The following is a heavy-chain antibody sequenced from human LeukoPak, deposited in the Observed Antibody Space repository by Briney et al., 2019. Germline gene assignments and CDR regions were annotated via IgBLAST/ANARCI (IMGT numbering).Heavy chain of an antibody. Sequence: GGSLRLSCAASEFNFNSYRMHWVRQAPGKGLEWVAIISQDGSYQYYPDSVKGRFTISRDNSNDMLYLQMNSVRAEDTAMYYCARIKTTGTGDAFDIWGQGTMVTVSS. D-gene: IGHD3/OR15-3a*01. CDR2: ISQDGSYQ. J-gene: IGHJ3*02. CDR1: EFNFNSYR. CDR3: ARIKTTGTGDAFDI. V-gene: IGHV3-30*04.